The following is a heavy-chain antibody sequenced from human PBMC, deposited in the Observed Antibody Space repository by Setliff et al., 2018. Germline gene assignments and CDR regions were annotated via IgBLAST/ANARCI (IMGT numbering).Heavy chain of an antibody. V-gene: IGHV5-51*01. CDR1: GYSFSSHW. Sequence: PGESLKISCKGSGYSFSSHWIGWVRQMPGKGLEWMGIIYPGDSDTRYSPSFQGQVTISADKSISTAYLQWSSLKASDTAMYYCARLSPYGDDAFDIWGQGTMVTVSS. D-gene: IGHD4-17*01. CDR2: IYPGDSDT. CDR3: ARLSPYGDDAFDI. J-gene: IGHJ3*02.